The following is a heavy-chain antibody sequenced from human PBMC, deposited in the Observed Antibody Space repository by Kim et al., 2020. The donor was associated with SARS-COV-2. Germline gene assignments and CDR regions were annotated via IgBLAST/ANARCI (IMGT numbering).Heavy chain of an antibody. CDR3: ARDSAAPGYCSGGSCYEYDGMDV. CDR1: GFTFSSYG. Sequence: GGSLRLSCAASGFTFSSYGMHWVRQAPGKGLEWVAVIWYDGSNKYYADSVKGRFTISRDNSKNTLYLQMNSLRAEDTAVYYCARDSAAPGYCSGGSCYEYDGMDVWGQGTTVTVSS. D-gene: IGHD2-15*01. V-gene: IGHV3-33*01. J-gene: IGHJ6*02. CDR2: IWYDGSNK.